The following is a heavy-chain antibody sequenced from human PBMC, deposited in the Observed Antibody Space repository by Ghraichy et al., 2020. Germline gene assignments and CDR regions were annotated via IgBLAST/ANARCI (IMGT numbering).Heavy chain of an antibody. J-gene: IGHJ5*02. V-gene: IGHV4-31*03. CDR1: GGSISSGGYY. D-gene: IGHD2-15*01. CDR2: IYYSGST. Sequence: SETLSLTCTVSGGSISSGGYYWSWIRQHPGKGLEWIGYIYYSGSTYYNPSLKSRVTISVDTSKNQFSLKLSSVTAADTAVYYCAKGVVVVAATPPWFDPWGQGTLVTVSS. CDR3: AKGVVVVAATPPWFDP.